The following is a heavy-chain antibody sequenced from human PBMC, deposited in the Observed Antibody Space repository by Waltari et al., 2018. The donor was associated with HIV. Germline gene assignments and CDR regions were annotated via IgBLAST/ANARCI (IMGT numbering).Heavy chain of an antibody. D-gene: IGHD3-22*01. CDR1: GYTFRNSG. CDR3: ARDFTSRVDSWEYSDSSYFDY. J-gene: IGHJ4*02. V-gene: IGHV1-18*01. CDR2: ISPYNDNT. Sequence: QVQLVQSGGEVKKPGASVKVSCTASGYTFRNSGISWMRQAPGQGLKWVGWISPYNDNTYYAQRFQDRVTMTTDTSATTVDMELRSLRSDDTAVYYCARDFTSRVDSWEYSDSSYFDYWGQGTLVTVSS.